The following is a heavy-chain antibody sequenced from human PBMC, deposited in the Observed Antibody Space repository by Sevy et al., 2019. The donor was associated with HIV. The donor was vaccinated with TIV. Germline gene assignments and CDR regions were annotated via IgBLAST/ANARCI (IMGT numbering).Heavy chain of an antibody. CDR1: GYTFNLLD. Sequence: ASVKVSCKASGYTFNLLDINWVRQAPGQGPEWMGWMNPNIGSTGYAQKFQGRVTRTRDTSISTAYMELSSLTSEDTAVYYCARGIQAGVDYWGQGTLVTVSS. CDR2: MNPNIGST. V-gene: IGHV1-8*01. D-gene: IGHD3-10*01. CDR3: ARGIQAGVDY. J-gene: IGHJ4*02.